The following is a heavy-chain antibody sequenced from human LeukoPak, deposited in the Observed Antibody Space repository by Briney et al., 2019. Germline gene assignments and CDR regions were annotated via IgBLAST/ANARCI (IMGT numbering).Heavy chain of an antibody. Sequence: GGSLRLSCAASGFTFSNYGMSWVRQAPGKGLEWVASIKQDGSEKYYVDSLNGRFTISRDNAENSLYLEMNSLRAEDTAVYYCARHPGRNGLFDYWGQGTLVTVSS. V-gene: IGHV3-7*01. D-gene: IGHD4-11*01. CDR2: IKQDGSEK. CDR1: GFTFSNYG. CDR3: ARHPGRNGLFDY. J-gene: IGHJ4*02.